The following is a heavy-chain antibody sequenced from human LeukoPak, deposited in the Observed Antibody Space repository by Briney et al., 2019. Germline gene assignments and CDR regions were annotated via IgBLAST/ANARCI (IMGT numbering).Heavy chain of an antibody. J-gene: IGHJ4*02. V-gene: IGHV3-23*01. CDR3: AKRGVVIRVFLVGFHKEAYYFDS. CDR2: ISDSGGST. D-gene: IGHD3-10*01. CDR1: GITLGNYG. Sequence: GGSLRLSCAVSGITLGNYGMSWVRQPPGKGLEWVAGISDSGGSTNYADSVKGRFTISRDTPRNTLCLQMNSLRAEDTAVYFCAKRGVVIRVFLVGFHKEAYYFDSWGQGALVTVSS.